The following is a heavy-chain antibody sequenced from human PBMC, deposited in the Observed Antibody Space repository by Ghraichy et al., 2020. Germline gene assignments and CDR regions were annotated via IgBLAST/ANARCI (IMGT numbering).Heavy chain of an antibody. D-gene: IGHD3-10*01. CDR1: GYTFTSYG. V-gene: IGHV1-18*01. Sequence: ASVKVSCKASGYTFTSYGISWVRQAPGQGLEWMGWISAYNGNTNYAQKLQGRVTMTTDTSTSTAYMELRSLRSDDTAVYYCARVFLDYGSDLESDYWGQGTLVTVSS. J-gene: IGHJ4*02. CDR2: ISAYNGNT. CDR3: ARVFLDYGSDLESDY.